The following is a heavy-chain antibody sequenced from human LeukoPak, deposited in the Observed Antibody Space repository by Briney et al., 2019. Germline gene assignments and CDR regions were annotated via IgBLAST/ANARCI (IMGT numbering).Heavy chain of an antibody. V-gene: IGHV3-30*04. D-gene: IGHD3-22*01. J-gene: IGHJ4*02. CDR1: GFTFSSYA. CDR3: ARDSHYYDSSGYYRGYFDY. Sequence: GGSLRLSCAASGFTFSSYAMHWVRQAPGKGLEWVAVISYDGSNKYYADFVKGRFTISRDNSKNTLYLQMNSLRAEDTAVYYCARDSHYYDSSGYYRGYFDYWGQGTLVTVSS. CDR2: ISYDGSNK.